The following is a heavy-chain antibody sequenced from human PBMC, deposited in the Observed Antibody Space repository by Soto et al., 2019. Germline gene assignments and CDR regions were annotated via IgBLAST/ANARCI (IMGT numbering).Heavy chain of an antibody. CDR1: GFTFSSYS. V-gene: IGHV3-21*01. Sequence: EVQLVESGGGLVKPGGSLRLSCAASGFTFSSYSMNWVRQAPGKGLEWVSSISSSSSYIYYADSVKGRFTISRDNAKNSLYLQMNSLIAEDTAVYYCASDPLNWFVPWGQGTLVTVSS. J-gene: IGHJ5*02. CDR3: ASDPLNWFVP. CDR2: ISSSSSYI.